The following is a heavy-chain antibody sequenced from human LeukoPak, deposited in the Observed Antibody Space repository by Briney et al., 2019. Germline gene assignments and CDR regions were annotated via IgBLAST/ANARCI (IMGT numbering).Heavy chain of an antibody. V-gene: IGHV4-39*01. CDR3: ARQGYGSGSPYNWFDP. CDR1: GGSISSSSYY. CDR2: IYYSGST. J-gene: IGHJ5*02. Sequence: SETLSLTCTVSGGSISSSSYYWGWIRQPPGKGLEWIGSIYYSGSTYYSPSLKSRVTISVDTSRNQFSLKLSSVTAADTAVYYCARQGYGSGSPYNWFDPWGQGNLVTVSS. D-gene: IGHD3-10*01.